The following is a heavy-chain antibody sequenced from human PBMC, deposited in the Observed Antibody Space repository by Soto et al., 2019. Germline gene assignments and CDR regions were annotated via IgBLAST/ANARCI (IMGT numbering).Heavy chain of an antibody. CDR2: IKGDGSEK. J-gene: IGHJ3*02. D-gene: IGHD2-15*01. CDR3: ARELVLGLKSAFDM. Sequence: PGGSLGLSCAASGLTFNNYWMSWVRQAPGKGLEWVANIKGDGSEKYYGDSVKGRFTISRDNAKNSLYLHMNSLRDEDTAVYFCARELVLGLKSAFDMWGQGTLVT. CDR1: GLTFNNYW. V-gene: IGHV3-7*04.